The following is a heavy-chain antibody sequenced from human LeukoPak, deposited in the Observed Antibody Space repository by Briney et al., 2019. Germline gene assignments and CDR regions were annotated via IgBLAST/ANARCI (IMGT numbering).Heavy chain of an antibody. V-gene: IGHV1-2*02. CDR3: ARDRHWNQGNFDY. CDR2: INPNSGDT. J-gene: IGHJ4*02. D-gene: IGHD1-1*01. CDR1: GYTITGYY. Sequence: ASVKVSCKASGYTITGYYIHWVRQAPGQGLGCMGWINPNSGDTNYAQKFQGRVTMPRETSINTAFMELSRLRSDDTAVYYCARDRHWNQGNFDYWGQGTLVSVSS.